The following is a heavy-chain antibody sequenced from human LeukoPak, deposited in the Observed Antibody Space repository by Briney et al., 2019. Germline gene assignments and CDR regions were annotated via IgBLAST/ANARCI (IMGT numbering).Heavy chain of an antibody. D-gene: IGHD3-22*01. Sequence: GGSLRLSCAASGFTFSGSAMHWVRQASGKGLEWVGRIRSKANSYATAYAASVKGRFTISRDDSKNTAYLQMNSLKTEDTAVYYCTTVADYYDSSSDYWGQGTLVTVSS. CDR2: IRSKANSYAT. J-gene: IGHJ4*02. V-gene: IGHV3-73*01. CDR1: GFTFSGSA. CDR3: TTVADYYDSSSDY.